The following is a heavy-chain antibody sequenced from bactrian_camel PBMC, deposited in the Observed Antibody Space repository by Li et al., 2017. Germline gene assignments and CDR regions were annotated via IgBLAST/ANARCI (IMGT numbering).Heavy chain of an antibody. J-gene: IGHJ4*01. CDR2: IDSDGST. D-gene: IGHD1*01. CDR1: KYTYSTNY. V-gene: IGHV3S53*01. CDR3: AADSRWVCYSASWSEYHY. Sequence: VQLVESGGGSVQAGGSLRLSCAASKYTYSTNYMGWFRQAPGKEREGVAAIDSDGSTTYADSVKGRFTISKDNAKNTLYLQMNSLKPEDTAMYYCAADSRWVCYSASWSEYHYWGQGTQVTVS.